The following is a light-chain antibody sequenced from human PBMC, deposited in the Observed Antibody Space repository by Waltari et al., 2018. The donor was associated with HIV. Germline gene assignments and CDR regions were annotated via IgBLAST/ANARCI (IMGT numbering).Light chain of an antibody. V-gene: IGLV1-44*01. CDR3: EAWDDSLNGVV. J-gene: IGLJ2*01. CDR1: SSNIGINS. CDR2: TNN. Sequence: QSVLTQPPSASGTPGQRVTISCSGSSSNIGINSVNWYQQFPGTAPKLLIYTNNQRPAGVPKRFSASKSGTSASLAIGRLQSEDEADYYCEAWDDSLNGVVFGGGTKLTVL.